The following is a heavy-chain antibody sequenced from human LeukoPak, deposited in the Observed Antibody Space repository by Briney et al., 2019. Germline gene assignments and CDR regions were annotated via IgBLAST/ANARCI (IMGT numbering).Heavy chain of an antibody. D-gene: IGHD1-14*01. J-gene: IGHJ6*04. V-gene: IGHV1-8*01. CDR2: MNPNSCNT. Sequence: ASVQVSCKASVYSFASYDINWVRQATGQGLEWLGWMNPNSCNTGYAQQLQGRVTMTRNTSINTAYMELTSLTSEDTVVYYCARVTRYYYGMDVWGGGTTVTVFS. CDR1: VYSFASYD. CDR3: ARVTRYYYGMDV.